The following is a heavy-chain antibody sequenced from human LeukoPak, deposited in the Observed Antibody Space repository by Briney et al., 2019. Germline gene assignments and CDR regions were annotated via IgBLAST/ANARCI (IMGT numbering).Heavy chain of an antibody. CDR3: AREVCHSSSSGTNCFDP. J-gene: IGHJ5*02. D-gene: IGHD6-6*01. Sequence: ASVKVSCKASGYTFTSYDINWVRQAPGQGLEWMGWMNPNSGNTGYAQKFQGRVTMTRNTSISTAYMELSSLRSEDTAVYYCAREVCHSSSSGTNCFDPWGQGTLVTVSS. CDR1: GYTFTSYD. CDR2: MNPNSGNT. V-gene: IGHV1-8*01.